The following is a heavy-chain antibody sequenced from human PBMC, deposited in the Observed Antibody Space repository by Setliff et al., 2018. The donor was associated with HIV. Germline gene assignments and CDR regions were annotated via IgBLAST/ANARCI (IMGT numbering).Heavy chain of an antibody. V-gene: IGHV4-34*01. CDR2: INHSGST. J-gene: IGHJ3*02. CDR1: GGSFSGYY. D-gene: IGHD6-13*01. Sequence: SETLSLTCAVYGGSFSGYYWSWIRQPPGKGLEWIGEINHSGSTNYNPSLKSRVSISGDTSKNQFSLNLTSVTAADTAVYYCARTAPPRIAAPYNDPFDIWGQGTMVTVS. CDR3: ARTAPPRIAAPYNDPFDI.